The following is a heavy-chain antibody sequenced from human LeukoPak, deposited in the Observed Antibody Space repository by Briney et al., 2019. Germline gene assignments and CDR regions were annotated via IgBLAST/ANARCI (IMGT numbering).Heavy chain of an antibody. CDR1: GDSVSTNSAT. J-gene: IGHJ5*01. D-gene: IGHD1-26*01. CDR3: ARLVGASWFDS. V-gene: IGHV6-1*01. CDR2: TYYRSKWNN. Sequence: SQTLSLTCAISGDSVSTNSATWTWLRQSPSRGLEWLGRTYYRSKWNNDYAVSMKSRITNNPDTSKNQFSLQLNSVTPEDTAVYYCARLVGASWFDSWGQGTLVTVSS.